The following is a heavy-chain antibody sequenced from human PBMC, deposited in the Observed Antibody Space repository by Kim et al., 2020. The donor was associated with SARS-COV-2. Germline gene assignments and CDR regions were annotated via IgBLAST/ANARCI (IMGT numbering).Heavy chain of an antibody. V-gene: IGHV1-24*01. CDR3: ATHDYFFAARAGDGLGF. CDR2: FEPDRREQ. D-gene: IGHD1-1*01. J-gene: IGHJ3*01. Sequence: ASVKVSCKVSGKTVTQLSMHWVRQAPGEGLEWLGGFEPDRREQIYTQKFRGRITLTQDPSTESAYMELTSLSTDDSAVYYCATHDYFFAARAGDGLGFWGQGTLVTVSS. CDR1: GKTVTQLS.